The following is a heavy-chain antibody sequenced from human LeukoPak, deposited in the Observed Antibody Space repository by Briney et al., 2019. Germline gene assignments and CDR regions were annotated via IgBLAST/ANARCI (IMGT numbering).Heavy chain of an antibody. CDR1: GGSISTYY. V-gene: IGHV4-59*01. CDR3: ARVTYSSSWARFDY. D-gene: IGHD6-13*01. CDR2: INYSGST. Sequence: PSETLSLTCTVSGGSISTYYWSWIRQPPGKGLEWIGYINYSGSTNYNPSLKSRVTISIDTSMNQFSLKLSSVTAADTAVYYCARVTYSSSWARFDYWGQGTLVTVSS. J-gene: IGHJ4*02.